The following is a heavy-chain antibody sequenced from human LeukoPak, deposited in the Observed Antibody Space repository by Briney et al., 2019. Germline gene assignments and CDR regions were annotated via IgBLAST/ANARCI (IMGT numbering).Heavy chain of an antibody. D-gene: IGHD1-26*01. Sequence: ASVKVSCKASGGTFSSYAISWVRQAPGQGLEWMGWISAYNGNTNYAQKLQGRVTMTTDTSTSTAYMELRSLRSDDTAVYYCARIVGATSRVNWFDPWGQGTLVTVSS. J-gene: IGHJ5*02. V-gene: IGHV1-18*01. CDR3: ARIVGATSRVNWFDP. CDR2: ISAYNGNT. CDR1: GGTFSSYA.